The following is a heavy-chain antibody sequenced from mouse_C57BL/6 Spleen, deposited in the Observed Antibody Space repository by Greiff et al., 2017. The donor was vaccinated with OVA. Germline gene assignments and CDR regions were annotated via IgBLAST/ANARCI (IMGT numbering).Heavy chain of an antibody. CDR2: ISYDGSN. CDR3: ARDPIYYYGTSCDY. V-gene: IGHV3-6*01. J-gene: IGHJ2*01. D-gene: IGHD1-1*01. CDR1: GYSITSGYY. Sequence: EVKLVESGPGLVKPSQSLSLTCSVTGYSITSGYYWNWIRQFPGNKLEWMGYISYDGSNNYNPSLKNRISITRDTSKNQFFLKLNSVTTEATATYYCARDPIYYYGTSCDYWGQGTTLTVSS.